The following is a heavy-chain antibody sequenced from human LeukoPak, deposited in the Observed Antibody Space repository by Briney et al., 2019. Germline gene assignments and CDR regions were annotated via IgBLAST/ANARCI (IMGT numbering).Heavy chain of an antibody. Sequence: SETLSLTCTVSGGSISSYYWSWIRQPPGKGLEWIGYIYYSGTTNYNPSLKSRVTISVDTSKNQFSLKLSSVTAADTAVYYCARGVYIAAAQYGYWGQGTLVTVYS. J-gene: IGHJ4*02. V-gene: IGHV4-59*01. CDR3: ARGVYIAAAQYGY. CDR2: IYYSGTT. D-gene: IGHD6-13*01. CDR1: GGSISSYY.